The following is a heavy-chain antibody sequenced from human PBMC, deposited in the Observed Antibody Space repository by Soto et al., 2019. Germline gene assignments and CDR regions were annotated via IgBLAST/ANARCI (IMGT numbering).Heavy chain of an antibody. D-gene: IGHD6-13*01. CDR1: GESFSGYY. Sequence: PSETLSLTCAVYGESFSGYYWSWIRQPPGKGLEWIGEINHSGSTNYNPSLKSRVTISVDTSKNQFSLKLSSVTAADTAVYYCARTNSSSWYLDWFDPWGQGTLVPSPQ. CDR2: INHSGST. CDR3: ARTNSSSWYLDWFDP. J-gene: IGHJ5*02. V-gene: IGHV4-34*01.